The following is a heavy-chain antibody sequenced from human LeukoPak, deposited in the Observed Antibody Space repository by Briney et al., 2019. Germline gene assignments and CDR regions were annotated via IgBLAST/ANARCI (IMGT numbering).Heavy chain of an antibody. CDR2: INTDGSST. CDR3: ARVLPGADYYYYMDV. J-gene: IGHJ6*03. V-gene: IGHV3-74*01. Sequence: GGSLRLSCAASGFIFSSYWMHWVRHAPGKGLAWVSRINTDGSSTSYADSVKGRFTISRDNAKNTLYLQMNSLRAEDTAVYYCARVLPGADYYYYMDVWGKGTTVTVSS. CDR1: GFIFSSYW. D-gene: IGHD3-10*01.